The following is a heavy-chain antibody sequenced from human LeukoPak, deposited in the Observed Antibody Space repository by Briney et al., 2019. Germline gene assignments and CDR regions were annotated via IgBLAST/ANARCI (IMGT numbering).Heavy chain of an antibody. V-gene: IGHV3-21*01. CDR1: GFTFSSYS. J-gene: IGHJ4*02. D-gene: IGHD6-6*01. Sequence: GGSLRLSCAASGFTFSSYSMNWVRQAPGKGLEWVSSISSSSSYIYYADSVKGRFTISRDNAKNSLYLQMNSLRAEDTAVYYCALTIAAPLRPFDYWGQGTLVTVSS. CDR2: ISSSSSYI. CDR3: ALTIAAPLRPFDY.